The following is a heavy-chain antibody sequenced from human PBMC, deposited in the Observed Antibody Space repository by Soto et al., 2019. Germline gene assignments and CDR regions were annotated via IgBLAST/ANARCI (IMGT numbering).Heavy chain of an antibody. Sequence: EVQLLESGGGLVQPGGSLRLSCAASGFTFSSYAMSWVRQAPGKGLEWVSAISGSGGSTYYADSVKGRFTISRDNSKNPLYLQMNSLRAEDTAVYYCAKGVIVVVVAASDAFDIWGQGTMVTVSS. CDR2: ISGSGGST. V-gene: IGHV3-23*01. D-gene: IGHD2-15*01. CDR3: AKGVIVVVVAASDAFDI. J-gene: IGHJ3*02. CDR1: GFTFSSYA.